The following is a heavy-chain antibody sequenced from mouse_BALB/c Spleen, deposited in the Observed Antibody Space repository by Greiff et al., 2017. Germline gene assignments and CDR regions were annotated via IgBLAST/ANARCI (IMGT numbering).Heavy chain of an antibody. CDR2: ISSGGST. CDR3: ARAYDYDAMDY. CDR1: GFTFSSYA. Sequence: EVHPVESGGGLVKPGGSLKLSCAASGFTFSSYAMSWVRQTPEKRLEWVASISSGGSTYYPDSVKGRFTISRDNARNILYLQMSSLRSEDTAMYYCARAYDYDAMDYWGQGTSVTVSS. V-gene: IGHV5-6-5*01. J-gene: IGHJ4*01. D-gene: IGHD6-5*01.